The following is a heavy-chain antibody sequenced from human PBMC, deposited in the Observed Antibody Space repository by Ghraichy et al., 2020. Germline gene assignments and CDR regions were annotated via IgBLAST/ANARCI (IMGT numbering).Heavy chain of an antibody. Sequence: GGSLRLSCAASGFTFSSYSMNWVRQAPGKGLEWVSYISSSSSTIYYADSVKGRFTISRDNAKNSLYLQMNSLRDEDTAVYYCARGKNYYDSSFYFDYWGQGTLVTVSS. CDR2: ISSSSSTI. J-gene: IGHJ4*02. CDR3: ARGKNYYDSSFYFDY. V-gene: IGHV3-48*02. D-gene: IGHD3-22*01. CDR1: GFTFSSYS.